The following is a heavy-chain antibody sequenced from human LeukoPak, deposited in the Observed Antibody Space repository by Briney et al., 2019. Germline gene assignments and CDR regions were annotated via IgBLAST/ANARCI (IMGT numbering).Heavy chain of an antibody. J-gene: IGHJ6*02. CDR1: GFSFNSYT. CDR3: VRDVSRRIGMDV. Sequence: GGSLRLSCLASGFSFNSYTMNWVREAPGMGLEWVSTISPVSSYTWYAESVKGRFTISRDNPKNSLYLQMDSLRAEDTAVYYCVRDVSRRIGMDVWGQGTTVSVSS. D-gene: IGHD2/OR15-2a*01. V-gene: IGHV3-21*01. CDR2: ISPVSSYT.